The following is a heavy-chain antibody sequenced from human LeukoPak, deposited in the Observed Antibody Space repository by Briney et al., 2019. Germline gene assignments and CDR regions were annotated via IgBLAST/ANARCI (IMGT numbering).Heavy chain of an antibody. Sequence: SETLSLTCTISGDYIGRINYWGWIRQPPGKGLEWIVSMSYSGHTYYNPSLRSRVTTSIDTSKNQLSLNLKSVTAADTAVYYCARDRDVDDFDSWGHGTLVTVSS. CDR2: MSYSGHT. J-gene: IGHJ4*01. D-gene: IGHD2-15*01. CDR1: GDYIGRINY. CDR3: ARDRDVDDFDS. V-gene: IGHV4-39*07.